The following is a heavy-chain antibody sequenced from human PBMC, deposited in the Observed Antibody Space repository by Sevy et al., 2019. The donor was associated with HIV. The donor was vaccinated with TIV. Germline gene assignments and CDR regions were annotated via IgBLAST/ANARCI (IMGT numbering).Heavy chain of an antibody. CDR2: IIPIFGTA. V-gene: IGHV1-69*13. CDR3: ARVRGGWRQQLVTVNYYYGMDV. Sequence: ASVKVSCKASGGTFSSYAISWLRQAPGQGLEWMGGIIPIFGTANYAQKFQGRVTITADESTSTAYMELSSLRSEDTAVYYCARVRGGWRQQLVTVNYYYGMDVWGQGTTVTVSS. D-gene: IGHD6-13*01. J-gene: IGHJ6*02. CDR1: GGTFSSYA.